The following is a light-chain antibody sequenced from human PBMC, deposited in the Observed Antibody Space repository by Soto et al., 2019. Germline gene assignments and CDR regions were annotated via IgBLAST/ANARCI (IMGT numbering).Light chain of an antibody. CDR2: GIS. V-gene: IGKV3-20*01. CDR3: QRYGRSPT. J-gene: IGKJ1*01. CDR1: QSVTSNY. Sequence: EIVLTQSPGTLSLSPGERATLSCRASQSVTSNYLAWYQQKPGLAPRLLIYGISSRATGIPDRFSGSGSGTGFTLTSSRLEPEDFAVYYCQRYGRSPTFGQGTKVEI.